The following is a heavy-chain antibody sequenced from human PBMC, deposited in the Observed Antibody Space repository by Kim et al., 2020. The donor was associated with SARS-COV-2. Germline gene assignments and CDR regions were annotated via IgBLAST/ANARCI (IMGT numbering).Heavy chain of an antibody. J-gene: IGHJ5*02. CDR2: IYYSGST. Sequence: SETLSLTCTVSGGSISSSSYYWGWIRQPPGKGLEWIGSIYYSGSTYYNPSLKSRVTISVDTSKNQFSLKLSSVTAADTAVYYCASGSRGKFLEWYENWFDPWGQGTLVTVSS. V-gene: IGHV4-39*01. CDR1: GGSISSSSYY. CDR3: ASGSRGKFLEWYENWFDP. D-gene: IGHD3-3*01.